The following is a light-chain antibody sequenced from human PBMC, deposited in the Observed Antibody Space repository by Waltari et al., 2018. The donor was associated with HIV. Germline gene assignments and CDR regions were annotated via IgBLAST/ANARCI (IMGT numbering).Light chain of an antibody. CDR2: TNN. J-gene: IGLJ2*01. V-gene: IGLV1-47*01. CDR3: AAWDASLSVV. CDR1: SSNIGRNY. Sequence: QSVLTQPPSASGTPGQRVTISCSGSSSNIGRNYVYWYQQLPGTAPKLLIYTNNQRPSGFPDRFSGSKSGTSASLAISGLRSEDEADYYCAAWDASLSVVFGGGTKLTVL.